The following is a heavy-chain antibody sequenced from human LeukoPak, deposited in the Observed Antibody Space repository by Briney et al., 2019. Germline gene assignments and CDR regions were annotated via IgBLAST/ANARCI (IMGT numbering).Heavy chain of an antibody. V-gene: IGHV3-66*01. Sequence: GGSLRLSCAASGFTVSSNYMNWVRQAPGKGLEWVSVIYSGGSIYYADSVKGRFTISRDNSKNTLYLQMNSLRAEDTAVYYCARALWFGEPFDYWGQGTLVTVSS. CDR1: GFTVSSNY. CDR3: ARALWFGEPFDY. D-gene: IGHD3-10*01. CDR2: IYSGGSI. J-gene: IGHJ4*02.